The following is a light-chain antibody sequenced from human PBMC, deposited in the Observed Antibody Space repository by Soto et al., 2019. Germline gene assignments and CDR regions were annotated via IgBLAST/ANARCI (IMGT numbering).Light chain of an antibody. CDR3: QQYGSSPST. V-gene: IGKV3-20*01. CDR1: QSLSTDY. Sequence: DIVLTQSPGTLSLSPGERATLSCWASQSLSTDYLAWYQQKPGQPPRLLIYGASSRATGIPDRFSGSGSGTDFTLTISRLEPEDFAVYYCQQYGSSPSTFGPGTKLEIK. CDR2: GAS. J-gene: IGKJ2*01.